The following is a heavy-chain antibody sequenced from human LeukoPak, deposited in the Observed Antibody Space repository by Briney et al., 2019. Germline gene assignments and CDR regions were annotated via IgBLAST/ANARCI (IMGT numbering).Heavy chain of an antibody. CDR1: GGSISSYY. CDR3: ARHGLIAARPGNWFDP. CDR2: IYTSGST. Sequence: SETLSLTCTVSGGSISSYYWSWIRQPPGKGLEWIGYIYTSGSTNYNPSLKSRVTISVDTSKNQFSLKPSSVTAADTAVYYCARHGLIAARPGNWFDPWGQGTLVTVSS. J-gene: IGHJ5*02. D-gene: IGHD6-6*01. V-gene: IGHV4-4*09.